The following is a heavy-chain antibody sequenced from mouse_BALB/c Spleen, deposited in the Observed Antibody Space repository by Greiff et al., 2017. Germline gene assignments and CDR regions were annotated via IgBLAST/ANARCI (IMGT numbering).Heavy chain of an antibody. CDR1: GYSITSDYA. D-gene: IGHD2-14*01. V-gene: IGHV3-2*02. CDR2: ISYSGST. CDR3: AAGHYRYDGYYYAMDY. Sequence: EVKLMESGPGLVKPSQSLSLTCTVTGYSITSDYAWNWIRQFPGIKLEWMGYISYSGSTSYNPSLKSRISITRDTSKNQFFLQLNSVTTEDTATYYCAAGHYRYDGYYYAMDYWGQGTSVTVSS. J-gene: IGHJ4*01.